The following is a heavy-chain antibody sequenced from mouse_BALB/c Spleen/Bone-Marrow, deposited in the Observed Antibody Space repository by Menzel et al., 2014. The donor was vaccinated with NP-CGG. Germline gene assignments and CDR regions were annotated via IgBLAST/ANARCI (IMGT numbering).Heavy chain of an antibody. CDR1: GYTFTSYD. Sequence: LVESGPELVKPGALVKISCKASGYTFTSYDINWVKQRPGQGLEWIGWIYPGDGSTKYNEKFKGKATLTADKSSSTAYMQISSLTSENSAVYFCARSGDSSGYGFACWGQGTLVTVSA. CDR2: IYPGDGST. CDR3: ARSGDSSGYGFAC. V-gene: IGHV1S33*01. D-gene: IGHD3-2*01. J-gene: IGHJ3*01.